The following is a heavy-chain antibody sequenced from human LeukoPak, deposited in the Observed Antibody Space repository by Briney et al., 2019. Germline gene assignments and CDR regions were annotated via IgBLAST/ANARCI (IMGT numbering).Heavy chain of an antibody. V-gene: IGHV3-30*04. Sequence: GGSLRLSCAASGFTFANYVTHWVRQAPGKGLEWVAVTSPDEGLKFYGDSVKGRFTISRDNSKNTLFLQMNSLRAEDRAVYYCAKDSLRTVPKASFDSWGQGTLVTVSS. CDR1: GFTFANYV. D-gene: IGHD2-2*01. CDR3: AKDSLRTVPKASFDS. J-gene: IGHJ4*02. CDR2: TSPDEGLK.